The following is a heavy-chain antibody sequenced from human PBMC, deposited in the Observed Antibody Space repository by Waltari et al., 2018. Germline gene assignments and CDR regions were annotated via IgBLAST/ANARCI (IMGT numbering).Heavy chain of an antibody. Sequence: QLQLQESGPGLVKPSETLSLTCPVSGGSISSSSYYWGWIRQPPGKGLEWIGSIYYSGSTYYNPPLKSRVTISVDTSKNQFSLKLSSVTAADTAVYYCARTKPPGVFDIWGQGTMVTVSS. J-gene: IGHJ3*02. CDR1: GGSISSSSYY. CDR2: IYYSGST. V-gene: IGHV4-39*07. CDR3: ARTKPPGVFDI.